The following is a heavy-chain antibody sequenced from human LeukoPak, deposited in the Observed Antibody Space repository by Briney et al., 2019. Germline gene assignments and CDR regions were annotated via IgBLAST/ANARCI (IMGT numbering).Heavy chain of an antibody. D-gene: IGHD6-13*01. Sequence: PGRSLRLSCAASGFTFDDHGMHWVRQAPGKGLEWVSGISWNSGSIAYADSVKGRFTISRDNAKNSLYLQMNSLRAEDTAVYYCARGIAAAVSLFDYWGQGTLVTVSS. J-gene: IGHJ4*02. CDR3: ARGIAAAVSLFDY. CDR1: GFTFDDHG. V-gene: IGHV3-9*01. CDR2: ISWNSGSI.